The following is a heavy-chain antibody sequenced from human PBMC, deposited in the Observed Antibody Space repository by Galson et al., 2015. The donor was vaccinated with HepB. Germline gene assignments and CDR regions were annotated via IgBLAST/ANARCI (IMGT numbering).Heavy chain of an antibody. Sequence: SLRLSCAASGFTFSSYAMHWVRQAPGKGLEWVAVISYDGSNKYYADSVKGRFTISRDNSKNTLYLQMNSLRAEDTAVYYCARDRNRLLWFGELFDAFDIWGQGTMVTVSS. CDR1: GFTFSSYA. D-gene: IGHD3-10*01. J-gene: IGHJ3*02. V-gene: IGHV3-30*04. CDR3: ARDRNRLLWFGELFDAFDI. CDR2: ISYDGSNK.